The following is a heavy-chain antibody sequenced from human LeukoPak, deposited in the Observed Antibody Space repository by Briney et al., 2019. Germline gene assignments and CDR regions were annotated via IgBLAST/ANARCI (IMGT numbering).Heavy chain of an antibody. Sequence: SETLSLTCTLSGGSFSSYYWSWIRQPPGKGLEWIGYIYYSGSTNYNPSLKSRVTISVDTSKNQFSLKLSSVTATDTAVYYCASGGGSGYYYYYYYMDVWGKGTTVTISS. CDR1: GGSFSSYY. CDR3: ASGGGSGYYYYYYYMDV. V-gene: IGHV4-59*01. J-gene: IGHJ6*03. CDR2: IYYSGST. D-gene: IGHD3-22*01.